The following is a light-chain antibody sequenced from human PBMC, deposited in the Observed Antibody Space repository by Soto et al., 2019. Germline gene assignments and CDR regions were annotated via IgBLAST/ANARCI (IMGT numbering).Light chain of an antibody. CDR3: AAWDDSLSGR. CDR1: SSNIGSNY. CDR2: RNN. Sequence: QSVLTQPPSASGTPGQRVTISCSGSSSNIGSNYVYWYQQLPGTAPKLLIYRNNQRPSGVPDRFSGSKSGTSASLAISGPRSEDEADYYCAAWDDSLSGRFGGGPKLTVL. V-gene: IGLV1-47*01. J-gene: IGLJ2*01.